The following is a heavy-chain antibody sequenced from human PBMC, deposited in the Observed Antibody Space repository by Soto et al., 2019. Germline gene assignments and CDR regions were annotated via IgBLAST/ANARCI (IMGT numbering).Heavy chain of an antibody. D-gene: IGHD3-10*01. Sequence: PSETLSLTCTVSGGSISSGGYYWSWIRQHPGKGLEWIGYIYYSGSTYYNPSLKSRVTISVDTSKNQFSLKLSSVTAADTAVYYCARGSFNYGSGSLYYYFYYGMDVWGEGTTVPVS. CDR3: ARGSFNYGSGSLYYYFYYGMDV. CDR2: IYYSGST. J-gene: IGHJ6*02. V-gene: IGHV4-31*03. CDR1: GGSISSGGYY.